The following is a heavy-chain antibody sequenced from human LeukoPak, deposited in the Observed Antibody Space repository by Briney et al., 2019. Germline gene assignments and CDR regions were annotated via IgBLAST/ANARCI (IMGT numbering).Heavy chain of an antibody. D-gene: IGHD2-2*01. Sequence: GESLKISCKASGYSFTSNSIGWVRQMPGKGLEWMGIIYPGDSDTRYSPSFQGQVTISADKSISTAYLQWSSLKASDTAMYYCTRGGYCSSSSCSFDYWGQGTLVTVSS. CDR1: GYSFTSNS. CDR2: IYPGDSDT. J-gene: IGHJ4*02. CDR3: TRGGYCSSSSCSFDY. V-gene: IGHV5-51*01.